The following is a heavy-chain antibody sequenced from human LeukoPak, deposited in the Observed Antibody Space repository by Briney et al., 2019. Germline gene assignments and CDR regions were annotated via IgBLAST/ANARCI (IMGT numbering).Heavy chain of an antibody. CDR1: GFTVSSNY. Sequence: TGGSLRLSCAASGFTVSSNYMSWVRQAPGKGLEWVSVIYSGGSTYYAGSVKGRFTISRDNSKNTLYLQMNSLRAEDTAVYYCARDRSGGKTAVAHYYYGMDVWGQGTTVTVSS. CDR3: ARDRSGGKTAVAHYYYGMDV. CDR2: IYSGGST. J-gene: IGHJ6*02. D-gene: IGHD6-19*01. V-gene: IGHV3-53*01.